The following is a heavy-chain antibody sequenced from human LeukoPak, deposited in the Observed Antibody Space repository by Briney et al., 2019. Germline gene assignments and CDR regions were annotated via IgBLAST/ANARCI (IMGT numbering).Heavy chain of an antibody. Sequence: PGGSLILACADSGFTCRSYWMSWVRQAPGKGLEWVANIKKDGSEKYYVDSVKGRFTISRDNAKTSLYQQMNSLRAEDTAVYYCARDLSGVTGYTYGRGIDYWGQGTLVTVSS. CDR3: ARDLSGVTGYTYGRGIDY. CDR1: GFTCRSYW. D-gene: IGHD5-18*01. V-gene: IGHV3-7*01. J-gene: IGHJ4*02. CDR2: IKKDGSEK.